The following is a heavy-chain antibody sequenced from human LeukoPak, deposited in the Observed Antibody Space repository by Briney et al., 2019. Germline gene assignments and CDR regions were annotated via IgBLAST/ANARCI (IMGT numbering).Heavy chain of an antibody. V-gene: IGHV4-39*01. CDR2: IYHSGRT. CDR1: GDSISSGSTSTYY. CDR3: ARFDDNGGYFDY. D-gene: IGHD4-23*01. J-gene: IGHJ4*02. Sequence: SETLSLTCTVSGDSISSGSTSTYYWGWIRQPPGKGLEWIGIIYHSGRTYYNPSLKSRVTISVDTSKNQFSLRLNSVTAADTAVYYCARFDDNGGYFDYWGQGTLVTVSS.